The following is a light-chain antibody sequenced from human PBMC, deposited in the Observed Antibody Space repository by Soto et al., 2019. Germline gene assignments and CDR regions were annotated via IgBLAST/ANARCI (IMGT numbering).Light chain of an antibody. V-gene: IGKV3-20*01. CDR1: QSVSSD. J-gene: IGKJ4*01. CDR3: HQYGISP. Sequence: ENVLTQSPGTLHLSPGDRATLSCRASQSVSSDLAWYQQKPGQAPRLLIYGASSRATGIPDRFSGSGSGTEFSLTISRLEPEDFAVYYCHQYGISPFGGGTKVDI. CDR2: GAS.